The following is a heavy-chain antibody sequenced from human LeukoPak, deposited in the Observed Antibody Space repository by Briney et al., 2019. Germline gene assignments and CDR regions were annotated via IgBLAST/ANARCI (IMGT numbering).Heavy chain of an antibody. V-gene: IGHV4-4*07. Sequence: PSETLSLTCTVSGGSISSYYWSWIRQPAGKGLEWIGRIYASGSAKYNSSLKSRVTMSIDTSNNQFSLKLTSVTAADTAVYYCARDALLWFGEVNWFDPWGQGTLVTVSS. CDR2: IYASGSA. J-gene: IGHJ5*02. CDR1: GGSISSYY. D-gene: IGHD3-10*01. CDR3: ARDALLWFGEVNWFDP.